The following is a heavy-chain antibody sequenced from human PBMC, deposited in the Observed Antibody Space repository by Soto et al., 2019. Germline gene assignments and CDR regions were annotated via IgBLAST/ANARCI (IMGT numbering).Heavy chain of an antibody. CDR3: ATSSLAYFDY. CDR1: GFSVSMNY. Sequence: GSLRLSSGASGFSVSMNYRTWVRHAPGKGLEWVSVIYSGGSTYYADSVKGRFTISRDNSKNTLYLQMNSLRADDTAVYYCATSSLAYFDYWGQGTLVTVSS. J-gene: IGHJ4*02. V-gene: IGHV3-53*01. CDR2: IYSGGST. D-gene: IGHD3-16*02.